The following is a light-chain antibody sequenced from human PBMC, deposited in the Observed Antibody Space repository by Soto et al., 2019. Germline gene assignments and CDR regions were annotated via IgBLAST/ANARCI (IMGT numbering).Light chain of an antibody. Sequence: EIVMTQSPATLSVSPGERATLSCRASQSVSSNLAWYQQKPGQPPRLLIYGASTRATGIPARFIGSGSGTEFTLTISSLQSEDFAVYYCQQYNNWPWTFGQGTKVDIK. V-gene: IGKV3-15*01. CDR1: QSVSSN. CDR2: GAS. CDR3: QQYNNWPWT. J-gene: IGKJ1*01.